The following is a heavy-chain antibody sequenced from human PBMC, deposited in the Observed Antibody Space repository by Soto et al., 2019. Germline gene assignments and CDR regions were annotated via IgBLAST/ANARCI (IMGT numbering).Heavy chain of an antibody. Sequence: QGQLVQSGAEVKKPGSSVKVSCKASGGSFSNFVISWVRQAPGQGLEWMGGIIPNFGTTNYAQKFQGTVTIPADETTRTAYLELSGLTSEATSVYYCARAVGGEATTRYWGQGTRVTVSS. CDR3: ARAVGGEATTRY. CDR1: GGSFSNFV. V-gene: IGHV1-69*01. D-gene: IGHD1-1*01. J-gene: IGHJ4*02. CDR2: IIPNFGTT.